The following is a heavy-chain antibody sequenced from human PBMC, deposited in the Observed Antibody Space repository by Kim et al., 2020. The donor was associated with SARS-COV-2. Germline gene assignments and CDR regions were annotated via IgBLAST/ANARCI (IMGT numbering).Heavy chain of an antibody. CDR2: IWYDGSNK. CDR1: GFTFSSYG. CDR3: ASYSSGEYWYFDL. J-gene: IGHJ2*01. D-gene: IGHD6-19*01. Sequence: GGSLRLSCAASGFTFSSYGMHWVRQAPGKGLEWVAVIWYDGSNKYYADPVKGRFTISRDNSKNTLYLQMNSLRAEDTAVYYCASYSSGEYWYFDLWGRGTLVTVSS. V-gene: IGHV3-33*01.